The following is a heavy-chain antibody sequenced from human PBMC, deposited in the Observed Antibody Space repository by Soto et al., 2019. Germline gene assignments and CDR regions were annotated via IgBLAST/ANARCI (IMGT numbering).Heavy chain of an antibody. J-gene: IGHJ4*02. CDR3: ASDPVSDSRSWFFDY. CDR1: GFTFSSYC. CDR2: IWYDGSNK. Sequence: QVQLVESGGGVVQPGRSLRLSCAASGFTFSSYCMHWVLQAPGKGLEGVAVIWYDGSNKYYADSVKGRFTISRDNSKNTLYLQMNILRAEDTAVYYCASDPVSDSRSWFFDYWGQGTLVTVSS. V-gene: IGHV3-33*01. D-gene: IGHD6-13*01.